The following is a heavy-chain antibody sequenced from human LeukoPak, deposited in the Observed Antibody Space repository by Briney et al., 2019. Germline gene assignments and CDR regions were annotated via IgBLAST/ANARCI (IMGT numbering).Heavy chain of an antibody. D-gene: IGHD2/OR15-2a*01. V-gene: IGHV1-8*01. CDR1: GYTFTSYD. CDR3: ATRIRGVIY. CDR2: MNPNSGNT. Sequence: ASVKVSCKDSGYTFTSYDINWVRQATGQGLEWMGWMNPNSGNTGYAQKFQGRVTMTRNTSISTTYPELSSRRSEDTSIYCCATRIRGVIYWGQGTLVTVSS. J-gene: IGHJ4*02.